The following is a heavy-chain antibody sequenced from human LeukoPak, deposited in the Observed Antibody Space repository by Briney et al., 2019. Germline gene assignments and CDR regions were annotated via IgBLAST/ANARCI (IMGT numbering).Heavy chain of an antibody. V-gene: IGHV3-11*01. CDR3: ARDLYYYDSSGYLN. D-gene: IGHD3-22*01. CDR1: GFTFSTYW. Sequence: GGSLRLSCAASGFTFSTYWMSWIRQAPGKGLEWVSYISSSGSTIYYADSVKGRFTISRDNAKNSLYLQMNSLRAEDTAVYYCARDLYYYDSSGYLNWGQGTLVTVSS. J-gene: IGHJ4*02. CDR2: ISSSGSTI.